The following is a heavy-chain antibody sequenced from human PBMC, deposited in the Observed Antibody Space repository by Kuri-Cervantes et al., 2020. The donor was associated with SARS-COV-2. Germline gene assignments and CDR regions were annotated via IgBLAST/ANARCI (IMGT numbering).Heavy chain of an antibody. CDR1: GGTFSSYA. V-gene: IGHV1-69*04. Sequence: SVKVSCKTPGGTFSSYAISWVRQAPGQGPEWMGRIIPILDIANSAQGFQDRVTITADESTSTAYMELSSLRSEDTAVYYCARSRLTGYYYYGMDVWGQGTTVTVSS. CDR3: ARSRLTGYYYYGMDV. J-gene: IGHJ6*02. CDR2: IIPILDIA. D-gene: IGHD2-8*01.